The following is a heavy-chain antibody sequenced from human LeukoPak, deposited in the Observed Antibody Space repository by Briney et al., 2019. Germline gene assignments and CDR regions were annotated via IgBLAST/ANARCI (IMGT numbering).Heavy chain of an antibody. CDR1: GGSISSSSYY. J-gene: IGHJ4*02. D-gene: IGHD2-8*01. Sequence: SETLSLTCTVSGGSISSSSYYWGWIRQPPGRGLEWIGRIYYSGSTYYNPSLKSRVTISVDTSKNQFSLKLSSVTAADTAVYYCARQIVLMVYAIRYFDYWGQGTLVTVSS. V-gene: IGHV4-39*01. CDR2: IYYSGST. CDR3: ARQIVLMVYAIRYFDY.